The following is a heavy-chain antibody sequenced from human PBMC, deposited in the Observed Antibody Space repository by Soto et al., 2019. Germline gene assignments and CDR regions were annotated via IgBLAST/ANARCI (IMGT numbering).Heavy chain of an antibody. J-gene: IGHJ4*02. Sequence: GSLRLSCAASGFTFSSYGMHWVRQAPGKGLEWVAVISYDGSNKYYADSVKGRFTISRDNSKNTLYLQMNSLRAEDTAVYYCAKDPTLEGQDYWGQGTLVTVSS. CDR2: ISYDGSNK. CDR1: GFTFSSYG. CDR3: AKDPTLEGQDY. D-gene: IGHD1-1*01. V-gene: IGHV3-30*18.